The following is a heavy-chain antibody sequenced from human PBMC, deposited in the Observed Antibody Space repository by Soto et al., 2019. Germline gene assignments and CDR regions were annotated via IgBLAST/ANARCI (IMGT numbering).Heavy chain of an antibody. J-gene: IGHJ5*01. Sequence: GGSLRLSCAASGFTFSTYWMHWVRQAPGKGLVWVSRTNTDGSSTTYADSVEGRFTISRDNAKNTLYLQMNSLRAEDTALYYCASPQRRDSDWSYFWGQGILVTVSS. D-gene: IGHD4-4*01. CDR3: ASPQRRDSDWSYF. CDR2: TNTDGSST. CDR1: GFTFSTYW. V-gene: IGHV3-74*01.